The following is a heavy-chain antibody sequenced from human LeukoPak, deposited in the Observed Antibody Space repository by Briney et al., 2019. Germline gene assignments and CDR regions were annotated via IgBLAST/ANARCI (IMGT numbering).Heavy chain of an antibody. CDR3: ARDTHLSYAAGFDC. CDR1: GFTLSFYW. CDR2: IKEDGSEK. Sequence: PGGSLRLSCEATGFTLSFYWMSWVRQAPGKGLEWVANIKEDGSEKNYIDSVKGRFTISRDNAKNSLYLQMTSLRAEDTALYYCARDTHLSYAAGFDCWGQGTLVTVSS. D-gene: IGHD3-16*01. J-gene: IGHJ4*02. V-gene: IGHV3-7*01.